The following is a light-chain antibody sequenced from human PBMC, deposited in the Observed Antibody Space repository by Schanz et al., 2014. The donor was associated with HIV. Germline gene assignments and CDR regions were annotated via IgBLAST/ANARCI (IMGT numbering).Light chain of an antibody. Sequence: QSALTQPASVSGSPGQSITISCIGTSSDIGTYNYVSWYQQLPGKAPKLIIYDVSNRPSEISYRFSGSKSGHAASLTISGLQADDEADYYCSSFTSSFTYVFGTGTKLPVL. CDR2: DVS. CDR1: SSDIGTYNY. CDR3: SSFTSSFTYV. V-gene: IGLV2-14*03. J-gene: IGLJ1*01.